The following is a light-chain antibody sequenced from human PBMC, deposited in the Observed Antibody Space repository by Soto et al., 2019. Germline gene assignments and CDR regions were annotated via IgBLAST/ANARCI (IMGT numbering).Light chain of an antibody. CDR3: QQSYSTPV. J-gene: IGKJ2*01. V-gene: IGKV1-39*01. CDR1: QSISSY. CDR2: AAS. Sequence: DIQMTQSPSSLSASVGDRVTITCRASQSISSYLNWYQQKPGKAPKLLIYAASSLQSGVPSRFSGSGSGTVVTLTISSLQPEDVATYYCQQSYSTPVFGQGTKLEIK.